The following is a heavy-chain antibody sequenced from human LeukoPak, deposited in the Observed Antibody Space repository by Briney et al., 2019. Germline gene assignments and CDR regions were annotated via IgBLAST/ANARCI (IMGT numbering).Heavy chain of an antibody. D-gene: IGHD3-16*01. CDR3: AREMPRTYNFDY. CDR2: ISSSGDTT. J-gene: IGHJ4*02. Sequence: ASVKVSCKASGYTFTGFYMHWVRQAPGQGLEWMGKISSSGDTTIYAQKFQGRVTLTRDTSSTTVYMELNSLRSEDTAVYYCAREMPRTYNFDYWGQGTLVTVSS. V-gene: IGHV1-46*01. CDR1: GYTFTGFY.